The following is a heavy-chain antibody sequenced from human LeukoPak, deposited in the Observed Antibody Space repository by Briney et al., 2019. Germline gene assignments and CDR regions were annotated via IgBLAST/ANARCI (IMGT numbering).Heavy chain of an antibody. CDR1: AGSFSNYS. CDR2: IYHIGST. J-gene: IGHJ4*02. D-gene: IGHD4-17*01. CDR3: ARGSFDYGDYQIFDY. Sequence: SETLSLTCAVYAGSFSNYSWSWIRQPPGKGLEWMGEIYHIGSTNYNPSLKSRVTISVDTSKNQFSLKVSSVTAADTAMYYCARGSFDYGDYQIFDYWGQGTLVTVSS. V-gene: IGHV4-34*01.